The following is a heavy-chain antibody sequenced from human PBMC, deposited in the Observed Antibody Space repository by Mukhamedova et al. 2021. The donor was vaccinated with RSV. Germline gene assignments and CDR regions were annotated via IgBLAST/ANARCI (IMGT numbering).Heavy chain of an antibody. CDR1: SSYD. CDR3: ARSPPVTAFHRLDY. J-gene: IGHJ4*02. D-gene: IGHD2-21*02. CDR2: ISYDDTNK. V-gene: IGHV3-30-3*01. Sequence: SSYDMHWVRQAPGKGLEWVSLISYDDTNKYYADSVKGRFTISRDNSKNTLYLQMNSLRTEDTAVYYCARSPPVTAFHRLDYWGQG.